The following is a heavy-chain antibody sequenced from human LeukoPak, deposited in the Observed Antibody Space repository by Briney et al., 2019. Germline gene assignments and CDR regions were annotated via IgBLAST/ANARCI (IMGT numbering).Heavy chain of an antibody. CDR1: AVSISSGSYY. D-gene: IGHD6-19*01. CDR3: ARGISGEFDY. J-gene: IGHJ4*02. V-gene: IGHV4-61*02. Sequence: PSETLSLTCNVAAVSISSGSYYWSWIRPPAGKNLEWIGRIYTSGSTNYNPSLKTRNSISVDTSKNQFYLKLSSVTAADAPAYYCARGISGEFDYWGQGTLITVSS. CDR2: IYTSGST.